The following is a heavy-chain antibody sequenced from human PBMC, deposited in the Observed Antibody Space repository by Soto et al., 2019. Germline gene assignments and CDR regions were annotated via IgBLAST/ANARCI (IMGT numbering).Heavy chain of an antibody. CDR3: ARGPTVVVVAATGHAFDI. D-gene: IGHD2-15*01. Sequence: ASVKVSCKASGYTFTSYAMHWVRQAPGQRLEWMGWINAGNGNTKYSQKFQGRVTITRDTSASTAYMELSSLRSEDTAVYYCARGPTVVVVAATGHAFDIWGQGTMVTVSS. J-gene: IGHJ3*02. CDR1: GYTFTSYA. V-gene: IGHV1-3*01. CDR2: INAGNGNT.